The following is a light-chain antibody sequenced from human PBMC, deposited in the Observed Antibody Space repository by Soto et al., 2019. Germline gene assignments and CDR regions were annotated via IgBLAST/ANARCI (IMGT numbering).Light chain of an antibody. V-gene: IGLV2-14*01. CDR2: EVS. J-gene: IGLJ2*01. CDR3: SSSTSRSTPVV. Sequence: QSALTQPASVSGSPGQSITISCTGTSSDVGGHNYVSWYQQHPGKAPKLMIYEVSNRPSGVSNRFSGSKAGNTASLTISGLQAEDEADYYCSSSTSRSTPVVFGGGTQVTVL. CDR1: SSDVGGHNY.